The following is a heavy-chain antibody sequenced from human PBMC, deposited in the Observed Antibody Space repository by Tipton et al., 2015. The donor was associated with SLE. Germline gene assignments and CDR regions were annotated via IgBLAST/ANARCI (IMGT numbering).Heavy chain of an antibody. CDR3: ARDRGPDAFDI. D-gene: IGHD5-24*01. J-gene: IGHJ3*02. Sequence: QVQLVQSGAEVKPSQTLSLTCVISGDSVSSITATWHWIRQSPSRGLEWLGRTYFRSRWYSDYAVAVKSRINMNADTSKNQFSLQLESVTPEDTAIYYCARDRGPDAFDIWGQGTAVTVSS. CDR2: TYFRSRWYS. CDR1: GDSVSSITAT. V-gene: IGHV6-1*01.